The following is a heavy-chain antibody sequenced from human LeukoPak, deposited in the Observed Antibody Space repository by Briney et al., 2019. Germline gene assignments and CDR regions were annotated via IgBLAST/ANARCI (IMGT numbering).Heavy chain of an antibody. D-gene: IGHD4-23*01. J-gene: IGHJ3*02. CDR2: IKQDGSEK. CDR1: GFTFSSYW. CDR3: ARVMSNMGLRWPDDAFDI. V-gene: IGHV3-7*01. Sequence: TGGSLRLSCAASGFTFSSYWMSWVRQAPGKGLEWVANIKQDGSEKYYVDSVKGRFTISRDNAKNSLYLQMNSLRAEDTAVYYCARVMSNMGLRWPDDAFDIWGQGTMVTVSS.